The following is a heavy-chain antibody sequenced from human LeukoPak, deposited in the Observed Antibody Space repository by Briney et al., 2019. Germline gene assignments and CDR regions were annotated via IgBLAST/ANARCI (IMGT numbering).Heavy chain of an antibody. J-gene: IGHJ4*02. Sequence: ASVKVSCKTSGYIFTSYAVHWVRQAPGQRLEWLGWINADNGDTQYSQKFQGRVTLSTNTSASTAYMELSSLRSEDTAVYYCAKNRPGTGYYEDFWGQGTLVTVSS. CDR3: AKNRPGTGYYEDF. CDR2: INADNGDT. D-gene: IGHD3-22*01. V-gene: IGHV1-3*01. CDR1: GYIFTSYA.